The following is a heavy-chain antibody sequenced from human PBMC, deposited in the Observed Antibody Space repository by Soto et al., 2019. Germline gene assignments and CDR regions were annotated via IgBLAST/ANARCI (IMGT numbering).Heavy chain of an antibody. CDR3: AKELRYFDWLPTHYYYYGMDV. CDR1: GFTFDDYA. V-gene: IGHV3-9*01. Sequence: PGGSLRLSCAASGFTFDDYAMHWVRQAPGKGLEWVSGISWNSGSIGYADSVKGRFTISRDNAKNSLYLQMNSLRAEDTALYYCAKELRYFDWLPTHYYYYGMDVWGQGTTVTVSS. D-gene: IGHD3-9*01. CDR2: ISWNSGSI. J-gene: IGHJ6*02.